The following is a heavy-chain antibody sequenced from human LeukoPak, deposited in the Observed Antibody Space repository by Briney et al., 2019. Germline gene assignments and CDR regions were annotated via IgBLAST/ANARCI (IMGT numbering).Heavy chain of an antibody. CDR3: ARRRSGWYFDY. CDR1: GGPISTSSYY. D-gene: IGHD6-19*01. CDR2: IYYSGST. J-gene: IGHJ4*02. V-gene: IGHV4-39*01. Sequence: SETLSLTCTVSGGPISTSSYYWGWIRRPPGKGLEWIGSIYYSGSTYYNPSLKSRLTISVDTSKNQLSLKLSSVTAADTAVYYCARRRSGWYFDYWDQGTLVTVSS.